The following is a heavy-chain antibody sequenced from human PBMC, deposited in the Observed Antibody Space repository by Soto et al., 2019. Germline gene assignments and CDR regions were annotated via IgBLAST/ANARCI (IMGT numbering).Heavy chain of an antibody. CDR1: GDSVSSNSAA. CDR3: ARDKQRSSSSNYGMDV. D-gene: IGHD6-6*01. V-gene: IGHV6-1*01. CDR2: TYYRSKWYN. Sequence: SQTLSLTCAISGDSVSSNSAAWNWIRQSPSRGLEWLGRTYYRSKWYNDYAVSVKSRITINPDTSKNQFSLQLNSVTPEDTAVYYCARDKQRSSSSNYGMDVWGQGTTVTVSS. J-gene: IGHJ6*02.